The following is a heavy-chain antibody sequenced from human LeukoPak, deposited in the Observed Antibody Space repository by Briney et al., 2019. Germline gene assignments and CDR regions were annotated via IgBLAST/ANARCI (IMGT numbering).Heavy chain of an antibody. CDR3: ARDRPYFDY. J-gene: IGHJ4*02. CDR1: GFTFSSYW. CDR2: IKQDGSEK. V-gene: IGHV3-7*03. Sequence: GGSLRLSCAASGFTFSSYWVSWVRQAPGKGLEWVANIKQDGSEKYYVDSVKGRFTISRDNAKNSLYLQMNSLRAEDTAVYYCARDRPYFDYWGQGTLVTVSS.